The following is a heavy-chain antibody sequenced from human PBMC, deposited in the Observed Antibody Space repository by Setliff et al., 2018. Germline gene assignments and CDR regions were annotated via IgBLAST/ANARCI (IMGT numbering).Heavy chain of an antibody. CDR1: GGSSSSHY. CDR2: IHYSGTT. J-gene: IGHJ4*02. D-gene: IGHD2-15*01. V-gene: IGHV4-59*11. Sequence: SETLSLTCTVSGGSSSSHYWSWIRQPPGKGLEWIGYIHYSGTTNYNPSLKSRVTLSLGTAKNQFSLELRAVTAAYTALYYCARENGYCSGGACYFMFDYWGQGTLVTVSS. CDR3: ARENGYCSGGACYFMFDY.